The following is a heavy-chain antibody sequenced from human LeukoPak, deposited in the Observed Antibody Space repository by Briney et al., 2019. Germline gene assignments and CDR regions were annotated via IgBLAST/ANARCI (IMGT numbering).Heavy chain of an antibody. CDR2: ISSSSSTI. J-gene: IGHJ4*02. V-gene: IGHV3-48*01. D-gene: IGHD6-6*01. Sequence: PGGSLRLSCAASGFTFSSYSMNWVRQAPGKGLEWVSYISSSSSTIYYADSVKGRFTISRDNAKNSLYLQMNSLRAEDTAVYYCARDRGVYSSSAPLNYFDYWGQGTLVTVSS. CDR3: ARDRGVYSSSAPLNYFDY. CDR1: GFTFSSYS.